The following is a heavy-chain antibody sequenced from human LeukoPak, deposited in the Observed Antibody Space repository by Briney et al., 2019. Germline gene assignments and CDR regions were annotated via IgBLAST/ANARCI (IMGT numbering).Heavy chain of an antibody. V-gene: IGHV3-23*01. CDR3: AKDPVLRYFDWLGIWFDP. Sequence: GGSLRLSCAASGFTFSSYAMSWVRQAPGKGLEWVSGISGSGGGTYYADSVKGRFTISRDNSKNTLYLQMNSLRAEDTAVYYCAKDPVLRYFDWLGIWFDPWGQGTLVTVSS. D-gene: IGHD3-9*01. CDR1: GFTFSSYA. CDR2: ISGSGGGT. J-gene: IGHJ5*02.